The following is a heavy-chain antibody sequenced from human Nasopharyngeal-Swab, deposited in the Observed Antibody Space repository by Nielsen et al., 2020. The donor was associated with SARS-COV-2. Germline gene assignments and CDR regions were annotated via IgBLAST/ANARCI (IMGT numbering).Heavy chain of an antibody. D-gene: IGHD1-1*01. CDR2: LSYSGST. J-gene: IGHJ5*01. CDR3: AGDWNQRSWFFF. V-gene: IGHV4-39*02. Sequence: SETLSLTCTVSDESITITNRYWGWVRQSPGKGLEWIGSLSYSGSTFYNPSLSSRVTISRDTSKNQFSLKLRSVSAADTAMYFCAGDWNQRSWFFFWGRGTRVTVSS. CDR1: DESITITNRY.